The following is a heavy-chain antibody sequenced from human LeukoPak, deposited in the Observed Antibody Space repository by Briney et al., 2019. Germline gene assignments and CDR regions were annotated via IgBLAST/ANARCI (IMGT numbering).Heavy chain of an antibody. CDR2: ISSSSSYI. V-gene: IGHV3-21*01. CDR1: GFTFSNYA. Sequence: GESLRLSCAASGFTFSNYAMSWVRQAPGKGLEWVSSISSSSSYIYYADSVKGRFTISRDNAKNSLYLQMNSLRAEDTAVYYCARDCSGGSCYRYWGQGTLVTVSS. CDR3: ARDCSGGSCYRY. D-gene: IGHD2-15*01. J-gene: IGHJ4*02.